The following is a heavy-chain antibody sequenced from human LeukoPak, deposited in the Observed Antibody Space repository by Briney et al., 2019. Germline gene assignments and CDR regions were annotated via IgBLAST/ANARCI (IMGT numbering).Heavy chain of an antibody. J-gene: IGHJ4*02. CDR1: GGSISSSSYY. CDR3: ARRGGWYPDYFDY. CDR2: IYYSGST. V-gene: IGHV4-39*01. D-gene: IGHD6-19*01. Sequence: SETLSLTCTASGGSISSSSYYWGWIRQPPGKGLEWIGSIYYSGSTYYNPSLKSRVTISVDTSKNQFSLKLSSLTAADTAVYYCARRGGWYPDYFDYWGQGTLVTVSS.